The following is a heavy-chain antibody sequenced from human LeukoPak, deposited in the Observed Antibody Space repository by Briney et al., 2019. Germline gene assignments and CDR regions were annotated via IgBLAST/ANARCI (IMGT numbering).Heavy chain of an antibody. D-gene: IGHD5-18*01. Sequence: ASVKVSCKASGYTFTSYGISWVRQAPGQGLEWMGWISAYNGNTNYAQKLQGRVTMTTDTSTSTAYMELRSLRSDDTAVYYCARGGCSYGLLEYYYYGMDAWGQGTTVTVSS. CDR2: ISAYNGNT. CDR3: ARGGCSYGLLEYYYYGMDA. CDR1: GYTFTSYG. J-gene: IGHJ6*02. V-gene: IGHV1-18*01.